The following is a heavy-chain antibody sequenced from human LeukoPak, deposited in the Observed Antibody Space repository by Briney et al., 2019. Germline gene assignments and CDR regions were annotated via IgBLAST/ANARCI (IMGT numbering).Heavy chain of an antibody. CDR3: ARKAYYYDSSGRYYYFDY. Sequence: GASVKVSCKASGYTFTNYGISWVRQAPGQGLEWMGWISAYNGNTNYAQKLQGRVTMTTDTSTSTAYMEPRSLRSDDTAVYYCARKAYYYDSSGRYYYFDYWGQGTLVTVSS. D-gene: IGHD3-22*01. CDR2: ISAYNGNT. J-gene: IGHJ4*02. CDR1: GYTFTNYG. V-gene: IGHV1-18*01.